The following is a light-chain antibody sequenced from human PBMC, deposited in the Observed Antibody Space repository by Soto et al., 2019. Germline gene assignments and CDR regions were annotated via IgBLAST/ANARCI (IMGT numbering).Light chain of an antibody. CDR3: QQRSNWIT. J-gene: IGKJ5*01. CDR2: DAS. Sequence: EILLTQSAATLSLSPGERATLSCRASQSVSSYLAWYQQKPGQAPRLLIYDASNRATGIPARFSGSGSGTDFTLTISSLEPEDFAVYFCQQRSNWITFGQGTRLEMK. CDR1: QSVSSY. V-gene: IGKV3-11*01.